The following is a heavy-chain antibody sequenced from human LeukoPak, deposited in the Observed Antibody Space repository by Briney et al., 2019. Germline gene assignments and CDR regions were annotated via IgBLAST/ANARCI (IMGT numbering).Heavy chain of an antibody. CDR1: GYTFTSYG. D-gene: IGHD3-10*01. J-gene: IGHJ4*02. V-gene: IGHV1-69*13. Sequence: ASVKVFCKASGYTFTSYGISWVRQAPGQGLEWMGGIIPIFGTANYAQKFQGRVTITADESTSTAYMELSSLRSEDTAVYYCARDSDYDSGSYYNTLWGQGTLVTVSS. CDR2: IIPIFGTA. CDR3: ARDSDYDSGSYYNTL.